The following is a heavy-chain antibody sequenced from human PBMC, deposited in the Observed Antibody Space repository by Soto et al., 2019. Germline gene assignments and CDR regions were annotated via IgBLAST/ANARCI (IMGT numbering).Heavy chain of an antibody. D-gene: IGHD1-26*01. V-gene: IGHV3-30*02. Sequence: GGSLRLSCAASGFSFTRYGFHWVRQAPGKGLEWVAAIWHDGSKEYYVDSVKGRFTISRDNSKNTLYLQMNSLRAEDTAVYYCAKDVVVGATTGLGDYYYYYGMDVWGQGTTVTVSS. CDR3: AKDVVVGATTGLGDYYYYYGMDV. J-gene: IGHJ6*02. CDR2: IWHDGSKE. CDR1: GFSFTRYG.